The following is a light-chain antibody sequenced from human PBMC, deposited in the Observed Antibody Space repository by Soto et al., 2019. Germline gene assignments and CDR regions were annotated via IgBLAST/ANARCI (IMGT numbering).Light chain of an antibody. CDR2: AAS. CDR3: QQYNIYSWT. Sequence: AIRLTQYTSSLSASTGDRVTITCRASQGISSYLAWYQQKPGKAPKLLIYAASTLQSGVPSRFSGSGSGTDFTLPISSLQPADFATYYCQQYNIYSWTFGQGANVDIK. V-gene: IGKV1-8*01. CDR1: QGISSY. J-gene: IGKJ1*01.